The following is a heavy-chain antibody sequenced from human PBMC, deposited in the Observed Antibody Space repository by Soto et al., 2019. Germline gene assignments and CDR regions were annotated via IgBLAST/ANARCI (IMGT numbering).Heavy chain of an antibody. CDR2: INPNSGGT. CDR1: GYTFTGYY. D-gene: IGHD6-13*01. J-gene: IGHJ6*02. CDR3: ARASIAAAGLVGPDRYYYGMDV. V-gene: IGHV1-2*02. Sequence: GASVKVSCKASGYTFTGYYMHWVRQAPGQGLEWMGWINPNSGGTNYAQKFQGRVTMTRDTSISTAYMELSRLRSDDTAVYYCARASIAAAGLVGPDRYYYGMDVWGQGPRSPSP.